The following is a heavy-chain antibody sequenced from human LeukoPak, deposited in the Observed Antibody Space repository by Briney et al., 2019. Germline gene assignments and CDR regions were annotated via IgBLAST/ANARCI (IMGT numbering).Heavy chain of an antibody. CDR1: GFTFSSYE. CDR2: ISSSGSTI. CDR3: ARDSYDFWSGYYPNFDY. J-gene: IGHJ4*02. D-gene: IGHD3-3*01. Sequence: GGSLRLSCAASGFTFSSYEMNWVRQAPGKGLEWVSYISSSGSTIYYADSVKGRFTISRDNAKNSLYLQMNSLRAEDTAVYYCARDSYDFWSGYYPNFDYWGQGTLVTVSS. V-gene: IGHV3-48*03.